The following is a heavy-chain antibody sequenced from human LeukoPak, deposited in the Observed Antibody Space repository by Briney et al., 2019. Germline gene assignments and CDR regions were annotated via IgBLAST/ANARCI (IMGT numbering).Heavy chain of an antibody. J-gene: IGHJ5*02. V-gene: IGHV4-59*01. D-gene: IGHD6-13*01. Sequence: PSETLSLTCTVSGGSISSYYWSWLRQPPGKGLEWIGYIYYSGSTKYNPSLKSRVTISVDTSKNQFSLKLSSVTAADTAVYFCARDIAAAGTLGDWFDPWGQGTLVTVSS. CDR2: IYYSGST. CDR1: GGSISSYY. CDR3: ARDIAAAGTLGDWFDP.